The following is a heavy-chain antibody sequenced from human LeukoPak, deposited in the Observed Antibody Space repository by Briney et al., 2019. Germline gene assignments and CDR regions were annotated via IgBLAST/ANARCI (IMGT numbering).Heavy chain of an antibody. D-gene: IGHD1-26*01. CDR1: GGSISSFY. CDR3: ARDHRLDLGSGSYVRARYDAFDI. Sequence: SDTLSLTCTVSGGSISSFYWSWIRQPAGKGREWIGRNYTSGSPNYNPSLKSRVTMSVDTSKNQVSLKLRSVTAADTAVYYCARDHRLDLGSGSYVRARYDAFDIWGQGTMVTVSS. V-gene: IGHV4-4*07. CDR2: NYTSGSP. J-gene: IGHJ3*02.